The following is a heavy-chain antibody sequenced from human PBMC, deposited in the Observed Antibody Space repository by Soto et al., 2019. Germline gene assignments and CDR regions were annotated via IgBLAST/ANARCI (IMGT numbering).Heavy chain of an antibody. V-gene: IGHV3-30*18. J-gene: IGHJ6*02. Sequence: PGGSLRLSCAAPGFTFSSYGMHWVRQAPGKGLEWVAVISYDGSNKYYADSVKGRFTISRDNSKNTLYLQMNSLRAEDTAVYYCAKDQGNYDFWSGYFNYYYYYGMDVWGQGTTVTV. CDR2: ISYDGSNK. CDR1: GFTFSSYG. D-gene: IGHD3-3*01. CDR3: AKDQGNYDFWSGYFNYYYYYGMDV.